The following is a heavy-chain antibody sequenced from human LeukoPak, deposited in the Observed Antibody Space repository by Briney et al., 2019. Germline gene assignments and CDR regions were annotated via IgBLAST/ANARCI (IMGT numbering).Heavy chain of an antibody. J-gene: IGHJ4*02. CDR2: IYYSGST. D-gene: IGHD3-10*01. CDR1: GGSISSGGYY. CDR3: ARDYYGSGSPVY. V-gene: IGHV4-31*03. Sequence: PSQTLSLTCTVSGGSISSGGYYWSWTRQHPGKGLEWIGYIYYSGSTYYNPSLKSRVTISVDTSKNQFSLKLSSVTAADTAVYYCARDYYGSGSPVYWGQGTLVTVSS.